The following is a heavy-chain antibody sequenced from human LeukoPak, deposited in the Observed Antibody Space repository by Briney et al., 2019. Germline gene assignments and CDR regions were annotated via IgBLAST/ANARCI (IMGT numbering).Heavy chain of an antibody. CDR2: IIPIFGTA. D-gene: IGHD3-3*01. Sequence: ASVTVSCKASGGTFSSYAISWVRQAPGQGLEWMEGIIPIFGTANYAQKFQGRVTITTDESTSTAYMELSSLRSEDTAVYYCARVQVGLRFLEWLGYMDVWGKGTTVTVSS. CDR1: GGTFSSYA. CDR3: ARVQVGLRFLEWLGYMDV. J-gene: IGHJ6*03. V-gene: IGHV1-69*05.